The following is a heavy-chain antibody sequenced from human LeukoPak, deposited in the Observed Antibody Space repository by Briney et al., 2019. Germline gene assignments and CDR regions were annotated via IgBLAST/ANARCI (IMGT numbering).Heavy chain of an antibody. CDR1: GGSISSYY. CDR3: ARDRYYYISGSYRLFDY. CDR2: IHTSRST. D-gene: IGHD3-10*01. V-gene: IGHV4-4*07. Sequence: SETLSLTCTVSGGSISSYYWSWIRQPAGKGLEWIGRIHTSRSTNYNPSLKSRVTMSVDTSKNQFSLKLSPVTAADTAVYYCARDRYYYISGSYRLFDYWGQGTLVTVSS. J-gene: IGHJ4*02.